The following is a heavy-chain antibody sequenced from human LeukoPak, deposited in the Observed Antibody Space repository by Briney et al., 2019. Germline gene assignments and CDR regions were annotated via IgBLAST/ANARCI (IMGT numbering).Heavy chain of an antibody. CDR3: ARAVVPAAIGRWFDP. J-gene: IGHJ5*02. CDR2: VSYDGSNK. D-gene: IGHD2-2*01. CDR1: GFTFSSYA. Sequence: GRSLRLSCAASGFTFSSYATHWVRQAPGKGLEWGAVVSYDGSNKYYADSVKGRFTISRDNSKNTLYLQMTSLRAEDTAVYYCARAVVPAAIGRWFDPWGQGTLVTVSS. V-gene: IGHV3-30*04.